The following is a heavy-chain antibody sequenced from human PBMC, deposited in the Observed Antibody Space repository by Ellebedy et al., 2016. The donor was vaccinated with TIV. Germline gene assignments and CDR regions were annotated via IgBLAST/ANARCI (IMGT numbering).Heavy chain of an antibody. CDR3: ARGNRKSRSYYDSSGYYDVVYFDY. Sequence: ASVKVSRXASGYTFTSYDINWVRQAPGQGLEWMGIINPSGGSTSYAQKFQGRVTMTRDTSTSTVYMELSSLRSEDTAVYYCARGNRKSRSYYDSSGYYDVVYFDYWGQGTLVTVSS. D-gene: IGHD3-22*01. CDR2: INPSGGST. J-gene: IGHJ4*02. CDR1: GYTFTSYD. V-gene: IGHV1-46*01.